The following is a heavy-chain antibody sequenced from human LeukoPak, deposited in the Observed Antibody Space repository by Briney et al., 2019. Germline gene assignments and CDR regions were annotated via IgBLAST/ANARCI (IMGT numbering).Heavy chain of an antibody. D-gene: IGHD1-14*01. CDR2: IYYSGST. Sequence: SETLSLTCTVSGGSISSSNYYWGWFRQPPGKGLKWNGGIYYSGSTYYNPSLKSRVAISADTSKNQFSLKLTSVTAADTAVYYCARDTPRSSPHHYHHWFGPWGQGTLVTVSS. V-gene: IGHV4-39*07. CDR1: GGSISSSNYY. CDR3: ARDTPRSSPHHYHHWFGP. J-gene: IGHJ5*02.